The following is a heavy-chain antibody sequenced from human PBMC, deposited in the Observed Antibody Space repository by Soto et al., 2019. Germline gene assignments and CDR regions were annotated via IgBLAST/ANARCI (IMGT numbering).Heavy chain of an antibody. Sequence: EVQVAESGGGSVQPGRSLRLSCEASGFSFDEYAMHWVRQVPGKGLEWVSGINWNSGNIGYADSVRGRFTISSDNAKNSLYLQMNNLRPEDTAFYYCAKASATGKSDGMDLWGQGTTVSVSS. D-gene: IGHD7-27*01. CDR3: AKASATGKSDGMDL. V-gene: IGHV3-9*01. J-gene: IGHJ6*02. CDR2: INWNSGNI. CDR1: GFSFDEYA.